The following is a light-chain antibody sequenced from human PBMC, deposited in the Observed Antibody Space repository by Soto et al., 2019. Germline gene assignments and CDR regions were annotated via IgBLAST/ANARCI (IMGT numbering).Light chain of an antibody. J-gene: IGKJ1*01. CDR3: LQHHSFPWT. CDR1: QGITDD. CDR2: DAS. V-gene: IGKV1-17*01. Sequence: DIQVTQSPSSLSASVGDRVTITCRTSQGITDDLGWYQQKPGTAPNRLIYDASRLHSGVPSRFIGRGSGTEFSLTISSLQPEDFATYYCLQHHSFPWTFGQGTKVEIK.